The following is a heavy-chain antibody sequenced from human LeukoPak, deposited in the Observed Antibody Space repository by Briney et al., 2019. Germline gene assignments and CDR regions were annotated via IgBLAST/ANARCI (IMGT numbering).Heavy chain of an antibody. CDR3: ARDQDSSSWRPWPYYYYGMDV. Sequence: GASVKVSCKVSGYTLTELSMHWVRQAPGKGLEWMGGFDPEDGETIYAQKFQGRVTITADESTSTAYMELSSLRSEDTAVYYCARDQDSSSWRPWPYYYYGMDVWGQGTTVTVSS. J-gene: IGHJ6*02. CDR1: GYTLTELS. V-gene: IGHV1-24*01. CDR2: FDPEDGET. D-gene: IGHD6-13*01.